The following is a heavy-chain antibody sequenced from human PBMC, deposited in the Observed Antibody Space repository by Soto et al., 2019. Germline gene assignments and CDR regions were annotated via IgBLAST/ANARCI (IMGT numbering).Heavy chain of an antibody. CDR3: GGRGNPLMDV. J-gene: IGHJ6*02. Sequence: QVQVVQSGAEVKRPGASVKVSCKPSDYNLAGDGFTWVRQAPGQGLEWMGWINVHTGDTDHARKFQDRISLTTDTTTRTVYMEKRNLRSDDTAVFYCGGRGNPLMDVWGQGTTVIVSS. V-gene: IGHV1-18*01. CDR2: INVHTGDT. CDR1: DYNLAGDG.